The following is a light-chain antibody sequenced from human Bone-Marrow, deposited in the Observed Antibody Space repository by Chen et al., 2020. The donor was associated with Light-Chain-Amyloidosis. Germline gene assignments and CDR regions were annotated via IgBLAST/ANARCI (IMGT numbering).Light chain of an antibody. CDR1: HDIDTH. J-gene: IGKJ3*01. CDR3: QQRGDWPPEFT. Sequence: LKQSPATLSRSPGETATLSCSASHDIDTHLAWYQFRSGQPPRLLIYDASKRPADVPLRFSGSGAGTDVTLTICGLEADDFALYYCQQRGDWPPEFTFGPGTRVDLK. CDR2: DAS. V-gene: IGKV3D-11*03.